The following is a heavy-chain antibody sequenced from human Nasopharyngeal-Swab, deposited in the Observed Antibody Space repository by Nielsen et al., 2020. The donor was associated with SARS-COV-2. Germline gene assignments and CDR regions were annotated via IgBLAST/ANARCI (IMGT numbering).Heavy chain of an antibody. D-gene: IGHD6-13*01. Sequence: GGSLTLSCAASGFTFSDYYMSWIRQAPGKGLEWVSYISSSGSTIYYADSVKGRFTISRDNAKNSLYLQMNSLRAEDTAVYYCARDRYSSSPRYYYGMDVWGQGTTVTVSS. CDR1: GFTFSDYY. J-gene: IGHJ6*02. CDR2: ISSSGSTI. CDR3: ARDRYSSSPRYYYGMDV. V-gene: IGHV3-11*01.